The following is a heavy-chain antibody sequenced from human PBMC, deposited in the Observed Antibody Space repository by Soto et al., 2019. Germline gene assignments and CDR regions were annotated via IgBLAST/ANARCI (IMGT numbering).Heavy chain of an antibody. CDR1: GGTLNTNA. D-gene: IGHD1-26*01. V-gene: IGHV1-69*01. J-gene: IGHJ6*02. CDR3: AGRSGTPDLPGPTIFHYYYGLAV. Sequence: QVQLVQSGAEVKKPGSSVKVSCKASGGTLNTNAISWVRQAPGQGLEWMGGIIPIPGTTNYAQKFEGRVRITADESTNTVFMELSGLRSDDTASYYWAGRSGTPDLPGPTIFHYYYGLAVWGQGTTVTVSS. CDR2: IIPIPGTT.